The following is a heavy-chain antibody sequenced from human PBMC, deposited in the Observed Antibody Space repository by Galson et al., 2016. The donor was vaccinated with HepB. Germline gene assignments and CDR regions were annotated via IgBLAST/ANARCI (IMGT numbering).Heavy chain of an antibody. CDR1: GFTFSRYW. CDR3: VGSIGATAPFDS. Sequence: SLRLSCAASGFTFSRYWMHWIRQAPGKGPMWVSRVNSDGGSTAYADSVKGRFTSTRDNAKNILYLHMSSLRVDDTAVYYCVGSIGATAPFDSWGQGTLVTVSS. CDR2: VNSDGGST. D-gene: IGHD6-13*01. V-gene: IGHV3-74*01. J-gene: IGHJ4*02.